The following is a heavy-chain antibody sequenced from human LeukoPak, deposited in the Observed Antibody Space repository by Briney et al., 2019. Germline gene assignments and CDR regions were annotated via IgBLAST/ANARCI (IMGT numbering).Heavy chain of an antibody. Sequence: SETLSLTCTVSGGSISSYYWSWLRQPPGKGLEWIGYIYYSGSTNYNPSLKSRVTISVDTSKNQFSLKLSSVTAADTAVYYCARAFWGYFDYWGQGTLVTVSS. CDR1: GGSISSYY. CDR3: ARAFWGYFDY. J-gene: IGHJ4*02. D-gene: IGHD3-16*01. CDR2: IYYSGST. V-gene: IGHV4-59*01.